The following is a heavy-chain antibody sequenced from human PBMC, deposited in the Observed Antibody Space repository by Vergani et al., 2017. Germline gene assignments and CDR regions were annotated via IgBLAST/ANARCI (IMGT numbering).Heavy chain of an antibody. CDR2: IKSDGSIT. CDR1: GFSFSGYW. V-gene: IGHV3-74*01. Sequence: EVQLVESGGGLIHPGGSLRLSCEGSGFSFSGYWMHWVRQSPEKGLVWVSRIKSDGSITNYADSVKGRFTISRDNAKNTLYLEMNSLRGDDTAIYYCVNARCSGPCFMSNWFDSWGQGTLVTVSS. D-gene: IGHD5-12*01. CDR3: VNARCSGPCFMSNWFDS. J-gene: IGHJ5*01.